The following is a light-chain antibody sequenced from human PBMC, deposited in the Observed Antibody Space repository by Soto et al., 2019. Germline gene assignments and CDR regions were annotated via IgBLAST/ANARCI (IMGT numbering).Light chain of an antibody. J-gene: IGLJ2*01. V-gene: IGLV2-14*01. CDR2: EVN. Sequence: QSALTQPASVSGSPGQSITISCTGTSSDVGGYKYVSWYQHHPGKAPKLIIYEVNNRPSGVSNRFSGSKSGNTASLTISGLQAEDVADYYCNSYATSSTLDVVFGGGTKLTVL. CDR1: SSDVGGYKY. CDR3: NSYATSSTLDVV.